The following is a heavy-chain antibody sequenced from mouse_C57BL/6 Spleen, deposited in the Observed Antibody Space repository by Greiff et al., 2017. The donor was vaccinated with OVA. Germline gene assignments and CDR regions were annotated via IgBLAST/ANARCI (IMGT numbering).Heavy chain of an antibody. V-gene: IGHV5-6*03. Sequence: EVMLVESGGGLVKPGGSLKLSCAASGFTFSSYGMSWVRQTPDKRLEWVATISSGGSYTYYPDSVKGRFTISRDNAKNTLYLQMSSLKSEDTAMYYCARQTAIYYGNYDYWGQGTTLTVSS. CDR2: ISSGGSYT. D-gene: IGHD2-1*01. CDR1: GFTFSSYG. J-gene: IGHJ2*01. CDR3: ARQTAIYYGNYDY.